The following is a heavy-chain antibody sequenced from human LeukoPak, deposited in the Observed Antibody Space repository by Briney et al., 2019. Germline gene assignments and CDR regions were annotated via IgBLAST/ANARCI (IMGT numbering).Heavy chain of an antibody. CDR3: ASLRSYWEVVKCGMDV. V-gene: IGHV3-30-3*01. CDR2: ISYDGSNK. CDR1: GFTFSSYA. Sequence: GGSLRVSCAASGFTFSSYAMHWVRQAPGKGLEWVAVISYDGSNKYYADSVKGRFTISRDNSKSTLYLQMNSLRAEDTAVYYCASLRSYWEVVKCGMDVWGQGTTVTVSS. D-gene: IGHD3-22*01. J-gene: IGHJ6*02.